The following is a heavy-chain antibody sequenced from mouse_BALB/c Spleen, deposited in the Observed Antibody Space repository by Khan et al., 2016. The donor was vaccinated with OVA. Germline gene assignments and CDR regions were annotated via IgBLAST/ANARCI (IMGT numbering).Heavy chain of an antibody. CDR2: INPGSGNS. Sequence: VQLQESGAELARPGASVKLSCKASGYTFTDYYIDWVKQRTGQGLEWIGEINPGSGNSYYNEKFKGKATLTADKSSNTAFVQLSSLTSDDSAVYFCAREWGALFAYWGQGTLVTVSA. CDR1: GYTFTDYY. V-gene: IGHV1-77*01. J-gene: IGHJ3*01. CDR3: AREWGALFAY.